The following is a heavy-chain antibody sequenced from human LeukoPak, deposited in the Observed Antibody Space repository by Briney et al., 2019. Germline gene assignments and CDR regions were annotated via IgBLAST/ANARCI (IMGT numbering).Heavy chain of an antibody. D-gene: IGHD2-21*02. CDR3: ARSWVAYCGGDCYPDAEYFQH. CDR1: GGSISSYY. J-gene: IGHJ1*01. V-gene: IGHV4-59*08. CDR2: IYYSGST. Sequence: SETLSLTCTVSGGSISSYYWSWIRQPPGKGLEWIGYIYYSGSTNYNPSLKSRVTISVGTSKNQFSLKLSSVTAADTAVYYCARSWVAYCGGDCYPDAEYFQHWGQGTLVTVSS.